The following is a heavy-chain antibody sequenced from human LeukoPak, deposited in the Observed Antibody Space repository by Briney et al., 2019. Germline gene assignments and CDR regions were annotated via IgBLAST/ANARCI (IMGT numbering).Heavy chain of an antibody. J-gene: IGHJ4*02. CDR3: SRVKYGGNSGYHFDS. V-gene: IGHV3-23*01. CDR2: IGDAATSA. CDR1: GFNFNYFA. Sequence: GGSLRLSCEASGFNFNYFAMSWVRQVPGKRLEGVSTIGDAATSASYADSVRGRFSMSRDNSKNMVYLQMDSPRAEDTAVYFCSRVKYGGNSGYHFDSWGLGTLVTVSS. D-gene: IGHD4-23*01.